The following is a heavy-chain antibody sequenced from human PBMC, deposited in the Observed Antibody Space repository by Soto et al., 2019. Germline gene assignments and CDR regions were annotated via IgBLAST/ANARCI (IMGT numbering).Heavy chain of an antibody. D-gene: IGHD3-9*01. CDR3: ARDGNILTGYYFDY. CDR2: ISTSSGSI. V-gene: IGHV3-48*02. Sequence: PGGSLRLSCAASGFTFSSYSMNWVRQAPGKGLEWISYISTSSGSIYYADSVKGRFTISRDNAKNSLYLQMSSLRDEDTAVYYCARDGNILTGYYFDYWGQGT. CDR1: GFTFSSYS. J-gene: IGHJ4*02.